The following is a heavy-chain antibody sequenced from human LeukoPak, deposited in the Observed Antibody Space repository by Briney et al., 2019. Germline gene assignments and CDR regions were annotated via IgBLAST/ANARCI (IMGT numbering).Heavy chain of an antibody. J-gene: IGHJ4*02. D-gene: IGHD3-22*01. V-gene: IGHV3-23*01. CDR3: ARGITMIVVVANFDY. CDR2: ISGSGGTT. CDR1: EFTFSTYA. Sequence: PGESLKLSCAASEFTFSTYAMSWVRQAPGKGLEWVSAISGSGGTTYYADSVKGRLTISRDNSKNTLYLQMNSLRAEDTAVYYCARGITMIVVVANFDYWGQGTLVTVSS.